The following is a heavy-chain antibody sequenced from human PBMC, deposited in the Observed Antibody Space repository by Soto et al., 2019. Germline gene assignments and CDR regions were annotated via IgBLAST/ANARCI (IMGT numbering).Heavy chain of an antibody. Sequence: GGSLRLSCAASGFTFSSYWMSWVRQAPGKGLEWVANIKQDGSEKYYVDSVKGRFTISRDNAKNSLYLQMNGLRAEDTAVYYCAGAGGDRSDFWSGYYTVRRGAFDIWGQGTMVTVSS. D-gene: IGHD3-3*01. CDR1: GFTFSSYW. J-gene: IGHJ3*02. CDR2: IKQDGSEK. V-gene: IGHV3-7*04. CDR3: AGAGGDRSDFWSGYYTVRRGAFDI.